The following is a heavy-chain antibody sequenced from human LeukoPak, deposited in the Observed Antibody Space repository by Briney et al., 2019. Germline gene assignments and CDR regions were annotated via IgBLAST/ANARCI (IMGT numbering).Heavy chain of an antibody. CDR1: GGSIVTNDYS. J-gene: IGHJ5*02. D-gene: IGHD3-10*01. Sequence: SETLSLTCAVSGGSIVTNDYSWNWIRQPPGKGLEWIGYIYHNGATYYNPSLKSRVTMSLDGSKNQFSLRLNSVTAADTTVYYCARGRGWNWFDPWGQGTLVTVSS. V-gene: IGHV4-30-2*01. CDR2: IYHNGAT. CDR3: ARGRGWNWFDP.